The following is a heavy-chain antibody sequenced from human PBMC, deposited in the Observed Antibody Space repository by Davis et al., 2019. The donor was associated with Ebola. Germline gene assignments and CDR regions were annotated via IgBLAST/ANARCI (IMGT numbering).Heavy chain of an antibody. J-gene: IGHJ4*02. D-gene: IGHD3-22*01. V-gene: IGHV1-69*13. CDR1: GGTFSSYG. CDR2: IIPVFGIP. Sequence: SVKVSCKASGGTFSSYGISWVRQAPGQGPDWMGGIIPVFGIPKYAQKFQGSVTITADESTSTAYMELSSLRSEDTAVYYCARDRYSDGSGYFFEQSHWGQGTLITVSS. CDR3: ARDRYSDGSGYFFEQSH.